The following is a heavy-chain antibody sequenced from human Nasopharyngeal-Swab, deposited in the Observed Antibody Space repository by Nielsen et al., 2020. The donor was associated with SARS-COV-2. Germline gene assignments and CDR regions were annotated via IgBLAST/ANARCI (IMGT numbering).Heavy chain of an antibody. V-gene: IGHV4-31*03. D-gene: IGHD3-16*02. Sequence: LRLSCTVSGGSISSGGYYWSWILQHPGKGLEWIGYIYYSGSTYYNPSLKSRVTISVDTSKNQFSLKLSSVTAADTAVYYCARGEFGGVIVLDAFDIWGQGTMVTVSS. CDR2: IYYSGST. CDR1: GGSISSGGYY. CDR3: ARGEFGGVIVLDAFDI. J-gene: IGHJ3*02.